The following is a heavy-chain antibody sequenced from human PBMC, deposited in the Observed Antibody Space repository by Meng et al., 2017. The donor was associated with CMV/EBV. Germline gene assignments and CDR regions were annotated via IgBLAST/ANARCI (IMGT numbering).Heavy chain of an antibody. CDR1: GGSVSSGSYY. J-gene: IGHJ6*02. CDR2: IYYSGST. Sequence: SETLSLTCTVSGGSVSSGSYYWSWIRQPPGKGLEWIGYIYYSGSTNYNPSLKSRVTISVDTSKNQFSLKLSSVTAADTAVYYCARHHGSIAVAGTPPYSDYYYGMDVWGQGTTVTVSS. CDR3: ARHHGSIAVAGTPPYSDYYYGMDV. D-gene: IGHD6-19*01. V-gene: IGHV4-61*01.